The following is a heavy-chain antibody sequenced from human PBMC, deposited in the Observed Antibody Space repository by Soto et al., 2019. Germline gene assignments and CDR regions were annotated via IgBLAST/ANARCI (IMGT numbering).Heavy chain of an antibody. CDR2: IYYSGST. V-gene: IGHV4-59*01. Sequence: SETLSLTCTVSGGSISSYYWSWIRQPPGKGLEWIGYIYYSGSTNYNPSLKSRVTISVDTSKNQFSLKLSSVTAADTAVYYCARVGAYYYYYMDVWGKGTTVTVSS. D-gene: IGHD3-3*01. CDR3: ARVGAYYYYYMDV. CDR1: GGSISSYY. J-gene: IGHJ6*03.